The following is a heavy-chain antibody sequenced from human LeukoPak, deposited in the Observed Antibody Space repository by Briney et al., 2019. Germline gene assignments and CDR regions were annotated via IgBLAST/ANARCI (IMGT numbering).Heavy chain of an antibody. CDR3: ARARLLWFGEFLH. D-gene: IGHD3-10*01. CDR1: GGSIISGDYY. Sequence: SQTLSLTCSVSGGSIISGDYYWSWIRQPPGKGLEWIGYIYYSGTTYYSPSLKSRLTISIDTSKNQFSLKLTSVTAADTAVYYCARARLLWFGEFLHWGQGTLVTVSS. J-gene: IGHJ4*02. V-gene: IGHV4-30-4*01. CDR2: IYYSGTT.